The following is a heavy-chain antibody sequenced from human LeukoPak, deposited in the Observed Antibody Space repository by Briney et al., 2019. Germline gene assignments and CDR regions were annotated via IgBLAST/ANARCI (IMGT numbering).Heavy chain of an antibody. D-gene: IGHD1-26*01. CDR1: GVTFRGFW. V-gene: IGHV3-7*01. J-gene: IGHJ4*02. Sequence: GGSLRLSCAVSGVTFRGFWMSWVRQAPGKGLEWVANIKEDGSEKYYVDSVKGRFTISRDNAKNSQHLQMNSLRAEDTAVYYCARARGSYGYYFDNWGQGTLAAVSS. CDR3: ARARGSYGYYFDN. CDR2: IKEDGSEK.